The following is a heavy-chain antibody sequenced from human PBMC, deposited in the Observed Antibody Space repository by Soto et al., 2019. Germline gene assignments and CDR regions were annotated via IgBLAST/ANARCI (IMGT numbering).Heavy chain of an antibody. J-gene: IGHJ3*01. D-gene: IGHD3-10*02. CDR3: ARSPLSYDYVRQTWREVGDSFDL. Sequence: PSETLSLTCAIYNSSLAAFHRTWTRQPPGKGLEWIGELSHGGSTNYNPSLKSRVTFSPHTSKNQFSLHVMSVTAADTAVYYCARSPLSYDYVRQTWREVGDSFDLWGRGTSVTVSS. CDR2: LSHGGST. CDR1: NSSLAAFH. V-gene: IGHV4-34*01.